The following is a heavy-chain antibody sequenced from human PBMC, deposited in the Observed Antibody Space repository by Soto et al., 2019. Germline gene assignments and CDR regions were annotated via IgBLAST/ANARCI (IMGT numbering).Heavy chain of an antibody. Sequence: ASVKVSCKASGYIFTDFGIHWVRQAPGQGLEWLGWIITGNDKTQYSPKFQGRLAITRDTSANSAYMGLNSLRAEDSAVYYCARGRRSCTGNNCYTDFDFWGQGSLVTVSS. CDR3: ARGRRSCTGNNCYTDFDF. CDR1: GYIFTDFG. V-gene: IGHV1-3*04. J-gene: IGHJ4*02. CDR2: IITGNDKT. D-gene: IGHD2-2*02.